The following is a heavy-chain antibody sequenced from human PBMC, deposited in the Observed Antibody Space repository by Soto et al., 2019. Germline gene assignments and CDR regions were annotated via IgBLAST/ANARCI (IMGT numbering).Heavy chain of an antibody. CDR2: IYWDDDK. CDR1: AFSLSTGGVG. Sequence: SGPTLVNPPQTLTLTCTFSAFSLSTGGVGVGWIRQPPGKAQEWLALIYWDDDKRYSPSLRSRLTITKDTSKNQVVLTMTNMDPVDTATYYCIQSRCGGDCLQSYASYYYYGMDVWGQGTTVTVSS. D-gene: IGHD2-21*02. J-gene: IGHJ6*02. CDR3: IQSRCGGDCLQSYASYYYYGMDV. V-gene: IGHV2-5*02.